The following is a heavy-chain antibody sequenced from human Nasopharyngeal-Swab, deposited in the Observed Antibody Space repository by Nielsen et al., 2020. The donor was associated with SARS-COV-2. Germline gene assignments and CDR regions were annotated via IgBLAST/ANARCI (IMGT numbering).Heavy chain of an antibody. CDR1: GYTFTSYG. D-gene: IGHD6-6*01. CDR2: ISAYNGNT. V-gene: IGHV1-18*01. CDR3: ARDEQTWMIAARLGGDGYYYGMDV. Sequence: ASVKVSCKASGYTFTSYGISWVRQAPGQGLEWMGWISAYNGNTNYAQKLQSRVTMTTDTSTSTAYMELRSLRSDDTAVYYCARDEQTWMIAARLGGDGYYYGMDVWGQGTTVTVSS. J-gene: IGHJ6*02.